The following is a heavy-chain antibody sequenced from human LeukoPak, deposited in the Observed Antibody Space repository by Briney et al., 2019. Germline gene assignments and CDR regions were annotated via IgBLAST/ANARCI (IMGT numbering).Heavy chain of an antibody. V-gene: IGHV4-34*01. CDR3: ASSKYSGYGGYFDY. CDR1: GGSFSGYY. D-gene: IGHD5-12*01. Sequence: SETLSLTCAVYGGSFSGYYWSWIRQPPGKGLEWIGEINHSGSTNYNPSLKSRVTISVDTSKNQFSLKLSSVTAADTAVYYCASSKYSGYGGYFDYWGQGTLVTVSS. J-gene: IGHJ4*02. CDR2: INHSGST.